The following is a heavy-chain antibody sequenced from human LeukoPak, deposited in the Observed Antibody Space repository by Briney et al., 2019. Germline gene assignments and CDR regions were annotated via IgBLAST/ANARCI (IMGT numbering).Heavy chain of an antibody. J-gene: IGHJ4*02. CDR2: INQDGRDK. V-gene: IGHV3-7*01. CDR1: GFTFSSDW. Sequence: PGGSLRLSCAASGFTFSSDWMSWVRQAPGKGLEWVANINQDGRDKSYVDSVRGRFTISRDNARNSLYLQMNSLSAEDTAMYYCAGGAGYWGQGTLVTVSS. CDR3: AGGAGY.